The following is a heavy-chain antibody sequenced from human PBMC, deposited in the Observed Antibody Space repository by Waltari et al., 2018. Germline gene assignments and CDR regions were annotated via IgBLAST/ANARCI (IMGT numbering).Heavy chain of an antibody. CDR3: ARAGPSFDY. V-gene: IGHV3-7*01. CDR2: IKQDGSEK. Sequence: EVQLVESGGGLVQPGGSLRLSCAASGFSFSSYWMSWVRQAPGKGLEWVGNIKQDGSEKTYVDSVKGRFTSSRDNAKNSLYLQMNSLRAEDTAVYYCARAGPSFDYWGQGTLVTVSS. J-gene: IGHJ4*02. CDR1: GFSFSSYW.